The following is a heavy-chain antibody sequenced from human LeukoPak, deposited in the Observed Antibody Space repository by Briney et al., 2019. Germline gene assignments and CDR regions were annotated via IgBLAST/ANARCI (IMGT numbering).Heavy chain of an antibody. J-gene: IGHJ4*02. V-gene: IGHV3-30*02. CDR1: GFTFSSYG. Sequence: GGSLRLSCAASGFTFSSYGMHWVRQAPGKGLEWVAFIRYDGSNKYYADSVKGRFTISRDNSKNTLYLQMNSLRAEDTAVYYCATTYGDYGEGFDYWGQGTLVTVSS. D-gene: IGHD4-17*01. CDR3: ATTYGDYGEGFDY. CDR2: IRYDGSNK.